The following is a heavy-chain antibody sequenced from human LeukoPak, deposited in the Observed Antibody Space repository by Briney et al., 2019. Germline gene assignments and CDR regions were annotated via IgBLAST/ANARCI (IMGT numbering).Heavy chain of an antibody. J-gene: IGHJ4*02. CDR1: GFTVSSDY. CDR3: TRTHIAQYDFWTASL. D-gene: IGHD3-3*01. Sequence: GGSLRLSCAASGFTVSSDYMNWVRQAPGKGLEWVSVMYSGGSTFYGDSVKGRFTISRDNAKNSLYLQMNSLRAEDTAVYYCTRTHIAQYDFWTASLWGQGTLVTVSS. V-gene: IGHV3-66*01. CDR2: MYSGGST.